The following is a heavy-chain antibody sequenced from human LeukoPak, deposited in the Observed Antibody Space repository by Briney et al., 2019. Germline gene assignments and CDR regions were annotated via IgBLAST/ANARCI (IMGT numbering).Heavy chain of an antibody. Sequence: KPGGSLRLSCAASGFTFSSYSMNWVRQAPGKGLEWVSSISSSSSYIYYADSVKGRFTISRDNAKSSLYLQMNSLRAEDTAVYYCARGGTTAYYYYYYMDVWAKGTTVTVSS. CDR1: GFTFSSYS. D-gene: IGHD1-26*01. V-gene: IGHV3-21*01. CDR2: ISSSSSYI. CDR3: ARGGTTAYYYYYYMDV. J-gene: IGHJ6*03.